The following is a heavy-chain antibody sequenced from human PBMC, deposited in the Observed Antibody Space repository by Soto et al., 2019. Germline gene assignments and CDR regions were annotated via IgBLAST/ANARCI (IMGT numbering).Heavy chain of an antibody. CDR2: IFYSENT. V-gene: IGHV4-61*01. CDR1: GDSVTSRSHY. D-gene: IGHD5-12*01. CDR3: ARVPVEMATIGYYYSYGVDV. J-gene: IGHJ6*02. Sequence: TSETLSLSCTVSGDSVTSRSHYWSWMLQPPGKGLESIGYIFYSENTSSPPSLKSRVTISVDTSKNQFSLKLSSVTAADTALYYCARVPVEMATIGYYYSYGVDVWGQGTTVTVSS.